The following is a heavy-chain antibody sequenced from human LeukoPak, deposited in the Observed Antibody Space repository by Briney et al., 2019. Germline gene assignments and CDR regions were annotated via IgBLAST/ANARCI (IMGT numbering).Heavy chain of an antibody. V-gene: IGHV3-23*01. CDR3: AKCIVATNYYYYYMDV. CDR1: GFTFSSYA. D-gene: IGHD5-12*01. Sequence: PGGSLRLSCAASGFTFSSYAMTWVRQAPGKGREWVSAISGSGGSTYYADSVKGRFTISRDNSKNTLYLQMNSLRAEDTAVYYCAKCIVATNYYYYYMDVWGKGTTVTVSS. J-gene: IGHJ6*03. CDR2: ISGSGGST.